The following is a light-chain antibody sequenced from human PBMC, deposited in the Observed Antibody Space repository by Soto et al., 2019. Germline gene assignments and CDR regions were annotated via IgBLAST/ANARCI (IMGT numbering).Light chain of an antibody. V-gene: IGLV1-40*01. CDR1: SSNIGAGYD. Sequence: QSVPTQPPSVSGAPGQRVIISCTGSSSNIGAGYDVHWYQQLPGTAPKLLIHGNSNRPSGVPDRFSGSKSGTSASLAITGLRAEEEADYYCKSYDTGWGGSWVLGTGTKVPVL. CDR3: KSYDTGWGGSWV. J-gene: IGLJ1*01. CDR2: GNS.